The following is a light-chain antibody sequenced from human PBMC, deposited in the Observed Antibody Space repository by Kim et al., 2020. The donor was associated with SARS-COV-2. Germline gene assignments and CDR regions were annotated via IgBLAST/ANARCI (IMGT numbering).Light chain of an antibody. J-gene: IGKJ4*01. V-gene: IGKV1-8*01. Sequence: ASTGDRVTITCRASQGISSYLAWYQQKPGKAPKLLIYAASTLQSGVPSRFSRSGSGTDFTLTISCLQSEDFATYYCQQYYSYLLTFGGGTKVDIK. CDR2: AAS. CDR1: QGISSY. CDR3: QQYYSYLLT.